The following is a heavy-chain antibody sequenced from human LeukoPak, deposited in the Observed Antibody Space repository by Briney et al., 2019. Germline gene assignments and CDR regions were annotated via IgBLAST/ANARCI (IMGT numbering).Heavy chain of an antibody. J-gene: IGHJ3*02. Sequence: GGSLRLSCAASGFTFSSYAMHWVRQAPGKGLEWVAVISYDGSNKYYADSVKGRFTISRDNSKNTLYLQMNSPRAEDTAVYYCAREVGSGAFDIWGQGTMVTVSS. D-gene: IGHD6-19*01. CDR2: ISYDGSNK. CDR1: GFTFSSYA. CDR3: AREVGSGAFDI. V-gene: IGHV3-30-3*01.